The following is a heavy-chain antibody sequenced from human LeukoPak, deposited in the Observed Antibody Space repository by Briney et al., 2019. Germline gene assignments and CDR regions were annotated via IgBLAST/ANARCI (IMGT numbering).Heavy chain of an antibody. CDR3: ARRGLQYDWFDP. J-gene: IGHJ5*02. Sequence: GESLKISCKGSGYSFTSYWIAWVRQIPGKVLEWMGIIYPDDSDTRDSPSFQGHVTISADKSISTAYLQWSSLKASDTAMYYCARRGLQYDWFDPWGQGTLVTVSS. D-gene: IGHD3-9*01. V-gene: IGHV5-51*01. CDR1: GYSFTSYW. CDR2: IYPDDSDT.